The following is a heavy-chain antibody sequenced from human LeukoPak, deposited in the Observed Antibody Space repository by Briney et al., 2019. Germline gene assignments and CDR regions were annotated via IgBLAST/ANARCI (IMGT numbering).Heavy chain of an antibody. CDR2: INPNSGGT. V-gene: IGHV1-2*06. Sequence: ASVKVSCKASGYTFTGYYMHWVRQAPGQGLEWMGRINPNSGGTNYAQKFQGRVTMTRDTSISTAYMELSRLRSDDTAVYYCARYEEEDGRNAKTAHYWGQGILVTVSS. CDR3: ARYEEEDGRNAKTAHY. D-gene: IGHD5-24*01. CDR1: GYTFTGYY. J-gene: IGHJ4*02.